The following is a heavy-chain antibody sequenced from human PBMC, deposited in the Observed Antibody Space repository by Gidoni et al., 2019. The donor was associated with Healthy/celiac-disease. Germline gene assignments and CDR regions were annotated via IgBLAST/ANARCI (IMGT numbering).Heavy chain of an antibody. J-gene: IGHJ6*02. CDR2: IYYSGST. CDR1: GGSIRSYY. V-gene: IGHV4-59*01. Sequence: QVQLQESGPGLVKPSATLSLTCTVSGGSIRSYYWSWIRQTPGKGLEWIGYIYYSGSTNYNPSLKSRVTISVDTSKNQFSLKLSSVTAADTAVYYCARDGSIAVAGMFTRLSGMDVWGQGTTVTVSS. CDR3: ARDGSIAVAGMFTRLSGMDV. D-gene: IGHD6-19*01.